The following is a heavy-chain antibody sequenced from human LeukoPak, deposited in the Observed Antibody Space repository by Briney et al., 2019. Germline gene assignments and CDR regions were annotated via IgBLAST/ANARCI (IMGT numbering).Heavy chain of an antibody. CDR3: AREGGITMIVCELDY. CDR2: ISAYNGNT. J-gene: IGHJ4*02. Sequence: GASVKVSCKASGYTFTSYGISWVRQAPGQGLEWMGWISAYNGNTNYAQKLQGRVTMTTDTYTSTAYMELRSLRSDDTAVYYCAREGGITMIVCELDYWGQGTLVTVSS. CDR1: GYTFTSYG. D-gene: IGHD3-22*01. V-gene: IGHV1-18*01.